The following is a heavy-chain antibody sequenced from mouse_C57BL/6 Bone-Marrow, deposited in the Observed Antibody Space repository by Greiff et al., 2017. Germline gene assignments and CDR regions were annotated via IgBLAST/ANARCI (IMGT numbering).Heavy chain of an antibody. CDR2: INPSSGYT. J-gene: IGHJ2*01. D-gene: IGHD1-1*01. CDR3: ARWGVLRYYFDY. CDR1: GYTFTSYT. Sequence: QVQLQQSGAELARPGASVKMSCKASGYTFTSYTMHWVKQRPGQGLEWIGYINPSSGYTKYNQKFKDKATLTADKSSSTAYMQLSSLTSEDSAVYDCARWGVLRYYFDYWGQGTTLTVSS. V-gene: IGHV1-4*01.